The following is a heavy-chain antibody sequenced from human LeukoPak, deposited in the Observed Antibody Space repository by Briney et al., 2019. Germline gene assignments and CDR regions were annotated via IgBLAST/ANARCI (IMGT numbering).Heavy chain of an antibody. Sequence: GGSLRLSCVASGFSFRNYWMAWVRQTPDKGLEWVANIKRDGSEEDYVDSVKGRFTISRDNAKNSLYLQMNSLRAEDTAVYYCARRGGFDSSGYYPTFDIWGQGTMVAVSS. J-gene: IGHJ3*02. V-gene: IGHV3-7*01. CDR1: GFSFRNYW. CDR2: IKRDGSEE. D-gene: IGHD3-22*01. CDR3: ARRGGFDSSGYYPTFDI.